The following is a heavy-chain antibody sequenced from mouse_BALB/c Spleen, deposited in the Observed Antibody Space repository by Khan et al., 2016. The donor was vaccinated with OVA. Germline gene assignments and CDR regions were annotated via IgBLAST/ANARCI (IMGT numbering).Heavy chain of an antibody. Sequence: EVDLVESGGDLVKPGGSLKLSCAASGFTFSTYGMSWVRQTPDKRLEWVATVSTGGSYTYYADSVKGRFTISRDNAKNTLYLQMSVLKYEEAALFYGTRISYYYDSEGFAYWGQGTLVTVSA. CDR3: TRISYYYDSEGFAY. J-gene: IGHJ3*01. CDR2: VSTGGSYT. CDR1: GFTFSTYG. V-gene: IGHV5-6*01. D-gene: IGHD1-1*01.